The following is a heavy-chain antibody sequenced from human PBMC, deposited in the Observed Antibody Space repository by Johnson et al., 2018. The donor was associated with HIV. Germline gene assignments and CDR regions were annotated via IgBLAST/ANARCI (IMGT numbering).Heavy chain of an antibody. CDR2: ISWNSGSL. CDR1: GFTFDDYA. CDR3: ARGLQITFGGVIAPPDVFDI. D-gene: IGHD3-16*02. Sequence: EVQLVESGGGLVQPGRSLRLSCAASGFTFDDYAMHWVRQTPGKGLEWVSGISWNSGSLGYADSVKGRFTISRDNAKNSLYLQMNSLRAEDTALYYCARGLQITFGGVIAPPDVFDIWGQGTMVTVSS. J-gene: IGHJ3*02. V-gene: IGHV3-9*01.